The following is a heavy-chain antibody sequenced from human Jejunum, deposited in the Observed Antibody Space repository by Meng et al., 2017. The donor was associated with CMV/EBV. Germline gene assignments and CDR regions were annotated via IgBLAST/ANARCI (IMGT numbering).Heavy chain of an antibody. D-gene: IGHD3-16*01. CDR2: TNQDGSEK. V-gene: IGHV3-7*01. J-gene: IGHJ4*02. CDR1: GFTFSTYW. CDR3: ARDSWAAPDY. Sequence: SCAASGFTFSTYWMSCVRQAPGKGLEWVASTNQDGSEKYYVDSVKARFTISRDNAKNSLYLQMNSLRAEDTAVYYCARDSWAAPDYWGQGTLVTVSS.